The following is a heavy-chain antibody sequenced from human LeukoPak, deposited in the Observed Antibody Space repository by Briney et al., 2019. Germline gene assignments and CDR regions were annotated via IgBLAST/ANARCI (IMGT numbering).Heavy chain of an antibody. J-gene: IGHJ4*02. CDR3: ARAKCSSTSCEGYFDY. CDR1: GGSFSGYY. D-gene: IGHD2-2*01. CDR2: INHSGST. Sequence: SETLSLTCAVYGGSFSGYYWSRIRQPPGKGLEWFGEINHSGSTNYNPPLKSRVTISVDTSKNQFSLKLSSVTAADTAVYYCARAKCSSTSCEGYFDYWGQGTLVTVSS. V-gene: IGHV4-34*01.